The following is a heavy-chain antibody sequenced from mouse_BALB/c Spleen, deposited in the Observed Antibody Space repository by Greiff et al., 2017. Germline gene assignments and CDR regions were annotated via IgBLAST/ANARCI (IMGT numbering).Heavy chain of an antibody. D-gene: IGHD2-1*01. CDR1: GFTFSSYG. J-gene: IGHJ4*01. CDR2: ISSGGSYT. CDR3: ARQDGNYVRAMDY. V-gene: IGHV5-6*01. Sequence: EVKLVESGGDLVKPGGSLKLSCAASGFTFSSYGMSWVRQTPDKRLEWVATISSGGSYTYYPDSVKGRFTISRDNAKNTLYLQMSSLKSEDTAMYYCARQDGNYVRAMDYWGQGTSVTVSS.